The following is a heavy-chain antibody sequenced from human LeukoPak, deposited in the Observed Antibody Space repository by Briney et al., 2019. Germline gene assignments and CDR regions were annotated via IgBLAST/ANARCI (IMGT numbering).Heavy chain of an antibody. CDR3: ARGGGYCSSTSCSLDY. V-gene: IGHV4-4*07. Sequence: PSETLSLTCTVSGGSISSYYWSWIRQPAGKGLEWIGRIYTSGSTNYNPSLKSRVTMSVDTSKNQFSLKLSSVTAADTAVYYCARGGGYCSSTSCSLDYWGQGTLVTVSS. J-gene: IGHJ4*02. CDR2: IYTSGST. CDR1: GGSISSYY. D-gene: IGHD2-2*03.